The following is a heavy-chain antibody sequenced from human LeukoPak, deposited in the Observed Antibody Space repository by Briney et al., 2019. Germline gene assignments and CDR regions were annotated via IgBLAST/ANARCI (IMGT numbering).Heavy chain of an antibody. Sequence: GGSLRLSCAASGFTFNTYWMSWVRQAPGKGREGVAKIKPDGSEKSYVDSVKGRFTSSRDNAKNSVYLQMNSRRVEATAVYYCARGQLADIYWGQGALVTVSS. CDR3: ARGQLADIY. V-gene: IGHV3-7*01. CDR2: IKPDGSEK. D-gene: IGHD2-2*01. CDR1: GFTFNTYW. J-gene: IGHJ4*02.